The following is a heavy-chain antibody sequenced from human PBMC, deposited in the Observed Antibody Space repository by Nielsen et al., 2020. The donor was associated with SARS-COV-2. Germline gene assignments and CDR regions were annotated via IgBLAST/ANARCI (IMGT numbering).Heavy chain of an antibody. D-gene: IGHD6-19*01. CDR3: AKGGSSGWYYFDY. V-gene: IGHV3-9*01. J-gene: IGHJ4*02. CDR2: ISWNSGSI. Sequence: SLKISCAASGFTFDDYAMHWVRQAPGKGLEWVSGISWNSGSIGYADSVKGRFTISRDNSKNTLYLQMNSLRAEDTAVYYCAKGGSSGWYYFDYWGQGTLVTVSS. CDR1: GFTFDDYA.